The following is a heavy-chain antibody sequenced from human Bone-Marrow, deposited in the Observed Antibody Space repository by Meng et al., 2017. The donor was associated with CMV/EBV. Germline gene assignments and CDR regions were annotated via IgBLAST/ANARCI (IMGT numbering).Heavy chain of an antibody. CDR3: AREVPRYQLLYLNSYFDY. CDR1: GYTFTGYY. Sequence: ASVKVSCKASGYTFTGYYMHWVRQAPGQGLEWMGWINPNSGGTNYAQKFQGRVTMTRDTSISTAYMELSSLRSEDTAVYYCAREVPRYQLLYLNSYFDYWGQGTLVTVSS. J-gene: IGHJ4*02. CDR2: INPNSGGT. D-gene: IGHD2-2*02. V-gene: IGHV1-2*02.